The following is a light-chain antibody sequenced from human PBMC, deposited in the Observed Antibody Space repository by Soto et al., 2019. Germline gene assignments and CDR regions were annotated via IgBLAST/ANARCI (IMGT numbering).Light chain of an antibody. Sequence: VVMTQSPANLSVSPLVLATLSFLASQPVSDKLAWYQQKPGQAPRLLIDGASSRATGVPDRFSGGGSGTDFTLTISSLQSEDFAVYYCQQYNNWPQTFGQGTKVDIK. J-gene: IGKJ1*01. V-gene: IGKV3D-15*01. CDR1: QPVSDK. CDR2: GAS. CDR3: QQYNNWPQT.